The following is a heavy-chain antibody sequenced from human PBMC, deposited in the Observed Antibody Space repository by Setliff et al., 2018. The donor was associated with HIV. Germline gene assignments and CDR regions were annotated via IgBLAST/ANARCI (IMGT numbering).Heavy chain of an antibody. CDR3: ASSRRLRRGVFDY. CDR2: IYYSGST. J-gene: IGHJ4*02. Sequence: SQTLSLTCTVSGGSISSSSYYWGWIRQPPGKGLEWIGSIYYSGSTYYNPSLKSRVTISVDTSKNQFSLKLSSVTAADTAVYYCASSRRLRRGVFDYWGQGTLVTVSS. CDR1: GGSISSSSYY. V-gene: IGHV4-39*01. D-gene: IGHD5-12*01.